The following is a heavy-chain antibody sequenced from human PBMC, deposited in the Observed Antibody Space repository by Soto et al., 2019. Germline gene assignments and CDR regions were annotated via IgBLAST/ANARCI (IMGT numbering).Heavy chain of an antibody. D-gene: IGHD5-18*01. Sequence: ASETLSLTCAVSGGSISSGGYSWSWIRQPPGKGLEWIGYIYHSGSTNYNPSLKSRVTISVDTSKNQFSLKLSSVTAADTAVYYCARRRGYSLDYWGQGTLVTVSS. CDR3: ARRRGYSLDY. V-gene: IGHV4-30-2*01. J-gene: IGHJ4*02. CDR1: GGSISSGGYS. CDR2: IYHSGST.